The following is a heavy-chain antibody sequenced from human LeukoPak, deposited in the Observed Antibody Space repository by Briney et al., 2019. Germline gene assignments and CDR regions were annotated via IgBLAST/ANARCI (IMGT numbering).Heavy chain of an antibody. CDR2: IKPGGNEK. CDR1: GFTFNNYW. V-gene: IGHV3-7*01. CDR3: TTDGDDSSGYYYFDY. D-gene: IGHD3-22*01. Sequence: TGGSLRLSCAASGFTFNNYWMTWVRQGPGKGLEWVANIKPGGNEKYYVDSVKGRFTISRDNVKNSLYLQMNSLRAEDTAVYYCTTDGDDSSGYYYFDYWGQGTLVTVSS. J-gene: IGHJ4*02.